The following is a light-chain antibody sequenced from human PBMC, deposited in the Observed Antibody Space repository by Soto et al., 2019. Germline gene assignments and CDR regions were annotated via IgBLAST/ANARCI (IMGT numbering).Light chain of an antibody. J-gene: IGKJ4*01. Sequence: EIVMTQSPATVSVSPGARATLSCRASQSVSSNLAWYQQKPGQAPRLLIYGASTRATGIPARFSGSGSGTEFTLTISSLQSEDFAVYYCQQYNNWPLTFGGGTKVDIK. CDR1: QSVSSN. CDR2: GAS. V-gene: IGKV3-15*01. CDR3: QQYNNWPLT.